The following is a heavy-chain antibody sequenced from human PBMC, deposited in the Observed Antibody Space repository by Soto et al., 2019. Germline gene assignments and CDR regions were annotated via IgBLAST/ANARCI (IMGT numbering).Heavy chain of an antibody. V-gene: IGHV4-31*03. D-gene: IGHD3-9*01. Sequence: QVQLQESGPGLVKPSQTLSLTCTVSGGSISTAYYYWRWIRQHPGKGLEWIGYIYYIGDTNYNPSLKSRVSMSVDTSKNQFSLRLNSVTAADTAVYYCASLTKDLDSWGPGTLVTVSS. CDR1: GGSISTAYYY. J-gene: IGHJ4*02. CDR2: IYYIGDT. CDR3: ASLTKDLDS.